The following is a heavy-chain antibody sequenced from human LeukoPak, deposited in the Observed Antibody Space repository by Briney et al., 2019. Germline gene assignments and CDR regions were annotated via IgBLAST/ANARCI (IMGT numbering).Heavy chain of an antibody. J-gene: IGHJ4*02. CDR1: GGTFSGYT. CDR2: IIPIFGTA. Sequence: LVKVSCKASGGTFSGYTINWVRQAPGQGLEWMGGIIPIFGTANYAQKFQGRVTITADKSTSTAYMELSSLRSEDTAVYYCARRDYYYGSGSYTPPHYWGQGTLVSVSS. CDR3: ARRDYYYGSGSYTPPHY. V-gene: IGHV1-69*06. D-gene: IGHD3-10*01.